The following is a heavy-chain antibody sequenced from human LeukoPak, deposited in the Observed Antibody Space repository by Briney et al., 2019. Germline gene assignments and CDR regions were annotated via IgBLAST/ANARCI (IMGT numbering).Heavy chain of an antibody. J-gene: IGHJ4*02. D-gene: IGHD2-15*01. CDR1: GYTFTSYD. Sequence: VSVKVSCKASGYTFTSYDINWVRQATGQGLEWMGWVNPNSGHTGYAQKFQGRVTMTRNTSISTAYMELSSLRSEDTAVYYCARGAPGSYCSGGSCPYFDYWGQGTLVSVSS. V-gene: IGHV1-8*01. CDR3: ARGAPGSYCSGGSCPYFDY. CDR2: VNPNSGHT.